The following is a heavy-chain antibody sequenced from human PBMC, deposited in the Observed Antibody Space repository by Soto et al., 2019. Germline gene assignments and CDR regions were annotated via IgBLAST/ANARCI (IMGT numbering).Heavy chain of an antibody. J-gene: IGHJ6*02. CDR3: ARLAGTLPYYYYGMDV. CDR2: IYYSGST. V-gene: IGHV4-59*08. Sequence: PSETLSLTCTVSGGSISSYYWSWIRQPPGKGLEWIEYIYYSGSTNYNPSLKSRVTISVDTSKNQFSLKLSSVTTADTAVYYCARLAGTLPYYYYGMDVWGQGTTVIVSS. D-gene: IGHD6-13*01. CDR1: GGSISSYY.